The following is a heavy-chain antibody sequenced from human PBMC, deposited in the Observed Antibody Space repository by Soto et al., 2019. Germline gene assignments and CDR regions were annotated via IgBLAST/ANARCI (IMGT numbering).Heavy chain of an antibody. J-gene: IGHJ4*02. V-gene: IGHV4-59*01. CDR3: ARAVGYGYSYGSNFDY. D-gene: IGHD5-18*01. Sequence: PSETLSLTCTVSGGSISSYYWSWIRQPPGKGLEWIGYIYYSGSTNYNPSLKSRVTISVDTSKNQFSLKLSSVTAADTAVYYCARAVGYGYSYGSNFDYWGQGTLVTVSS. CDR1: GGSISSYY. CDR2: IYYSGST.